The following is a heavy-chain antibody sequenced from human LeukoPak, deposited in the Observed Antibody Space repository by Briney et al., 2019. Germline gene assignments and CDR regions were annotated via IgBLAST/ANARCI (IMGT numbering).Heavy chain of an antibody. CDR1: GGSISSYY. CDR2: IYYSGST. J-gene: IGHJ4*02. Sequence: PSETLSLTCTVSGGSISSYYWSWIRQPPGKGLEWIGYIYYSGSTNYNPSLKSRVTISVDTSKNQFSLKLSSVTAADTAVYYCARGMYYYGSGSQLGYWGQGTLVTVSS. CDR3: ARGMYYYGSGSQLGY. D-gene: IGHD3-10*01. V-gene: IGHV4-59*01.